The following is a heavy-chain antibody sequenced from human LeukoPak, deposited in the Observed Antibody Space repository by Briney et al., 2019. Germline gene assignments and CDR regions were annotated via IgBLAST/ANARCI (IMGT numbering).Heavy chain of an antibody. J-gene: IGHJ4*02. CDR2: VSSSSSTI. CDR3: AKDPIFSGSYGVFDY. V-gene: IGHV3-48*01. CDR1: GFTFSSYS. Sequence: GGSLRLSCAASGFTFSSYSVNWVRQAPGKGLQWVSYVSSSSSTIYYADSAEGRFTISRDNSKNTLYLQMNSLRAGDTAVYYCAKDPIFSGSYGVFDYWGLGTLVTVSS. D-gene: IGHD1-26*01.